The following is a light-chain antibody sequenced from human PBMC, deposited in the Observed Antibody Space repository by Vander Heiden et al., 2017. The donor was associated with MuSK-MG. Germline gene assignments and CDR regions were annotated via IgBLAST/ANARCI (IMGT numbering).Light chain of an antibody. CDR3: QQDYSTPQT. Sequence: DLVMTQSPDSLAVSLGERATINCKPSQSVLYSSNNKNYLAWYQQKPGQPPKLLIYWASTRESGVPDRFSGSGSGTDFTLTISSLQAEDVAVYYCQQDYSTPQTFGQGTKVEIK. V-gene: IGKV4-1*01. CDR2: WAS. J-gene: IGKJ1*01. CDR1: QSVLYSSNNKNY.